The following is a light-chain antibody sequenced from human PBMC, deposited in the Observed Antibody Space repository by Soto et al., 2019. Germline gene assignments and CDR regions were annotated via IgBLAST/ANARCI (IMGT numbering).Light chain of an antibody. J-gene: IGKJ4*01. CDR3: QQSYSTPLT. Sequence: DIQMTQSPSSLSASVGDRVTINCRASQSISSYLNWYQQKPGKAPKLMIYAASSLQSGVPSRFSGSGSGTDFTLTISSLQPEDVATYYCQQSYSTPLTFGGGTKVDIK. CDR2: AAS. CDR1: QSISSY. V-gene: IGKV1-39*01.